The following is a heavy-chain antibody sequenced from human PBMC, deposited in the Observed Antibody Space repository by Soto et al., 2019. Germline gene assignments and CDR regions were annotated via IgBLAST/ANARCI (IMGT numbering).Heavy chain of an antibody. CDR3: ARDREYYYDSSGNNYYHYGMDV. D-gene: IGHD3-22*01. CDR1: GYTFTNYG. CDR2: ISGYNGNT. V-gene: IGHV1-18*04. J-gene: IGHJ6*02. Sequence: QVHLVESGAEVKKPGASVKVSCKASGYTFTNYGISWVRQAPGQGLEWMGWISGYNGNTKYAQKFQGRVTMTTDTPTNTAYMELRSLRSDDTAVYYCARDREYYYDSSGNNYYHYGMDVWGQGTTVTVS.